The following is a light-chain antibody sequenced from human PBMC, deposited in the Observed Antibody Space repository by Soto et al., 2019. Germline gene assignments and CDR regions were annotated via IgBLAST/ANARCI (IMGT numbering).Light chain of an antibody. CDR1: QSIGKY. Sequence: DIQMTQSPSSLSASVGDTVTMTCRASQSIGKYLNWYQQKEGGAPRLLIHTASNLHTGIPSRCSGRGSGTDFTLVITGLQAEDFSTYFCQQSHTTPPWTFGQGTEVEI. CDR2: TAS. CDR3: QQSHTTPPWT. V-gene: IGKV1-39*01. J-gene: IGKJ1*01.